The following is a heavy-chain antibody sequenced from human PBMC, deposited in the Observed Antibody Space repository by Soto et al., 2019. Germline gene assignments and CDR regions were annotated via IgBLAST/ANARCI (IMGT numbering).Heavy chain of an antibody. CDR3: PRDQRGYNYGFTFEL. Sequence: GVSVKPTSKAPGYTYTSKAMHWVRQETGQRLEWMGWINAGSSYTYYADSVKGRVTISRDNAKNSLYLEMSSLPAADTAVYYCPRDQRGYNYGFTFELWGHGILVTVSS. CDR1: GYTYTSKA. D-gene: IGHD5-18*01. J-gene: IGHJ5*02. CDR2: INAGSSYT. V-gene: IGHV1-3*01.